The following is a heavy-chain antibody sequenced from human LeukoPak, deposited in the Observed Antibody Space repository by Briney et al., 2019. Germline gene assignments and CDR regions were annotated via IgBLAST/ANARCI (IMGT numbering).Heavy chain of an antibody. CDR1: GGSISSGDYY. J-gene: IGHJ4*02. D-gene: IGHD1-20*01. CDR2: IYHSGST. CDR3: ARVTYGPPGYFDY. V-gene: IGHV4-30-2*01. Sequence: SQTLSLTCTVSGGSISSGDYYWSWIRQPPGKGLEWIGYIYHSGSTYYNPSLKSRVTISVDRSKNQFSLKLSSVTAADTAVYYCARVTYGPPGYFDYWGQGTLVTVSS.